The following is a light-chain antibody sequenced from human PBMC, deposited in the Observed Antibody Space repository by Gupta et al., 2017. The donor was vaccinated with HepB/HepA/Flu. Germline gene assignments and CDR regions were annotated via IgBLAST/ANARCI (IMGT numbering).Light chain of an antibody. CDR2: GVS. V-gene: IGKV3-20*01. Sequence: EIVLTQSPGTLSLSPGDRVTLSCRASRAFMYNFLAWYKQKAGQPPRLLIDGVSNRATGVTDRFNGSGSGTEFTLAITKLEPEDSGIYFCQQYETSVTFGQGTRLEIK. J-gene: IGKJ1*01. CDR3: QQYETSVT. CDR1: RAFMYNF.